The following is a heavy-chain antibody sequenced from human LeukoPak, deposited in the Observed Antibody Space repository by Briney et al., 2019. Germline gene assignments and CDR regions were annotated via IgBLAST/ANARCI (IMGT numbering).Heavy chain of an antibody. CDR3: ARGVGYDDTLGSYYGFFDH. CDR2: LYHSGST. D-gene: IGHD3-22*01. V-gene: IGHV4-39*02. J-gene: IGHJ4*02. CDR1: GDSISSTNYY. Sequence: SETLSLTCTVSGDSISSTNYYWGWIRQSPGKGLEWIGSLYHSGSTYYNPSLKSRVTISLDTSKNHFSLNLSTVTAADTAVYYCARGVGYDDTLGSYYGFFDHWSQGTLVTVSS.